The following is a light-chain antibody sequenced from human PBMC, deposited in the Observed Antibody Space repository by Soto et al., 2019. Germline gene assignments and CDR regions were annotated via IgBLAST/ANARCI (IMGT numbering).Light chain of an antibody. V-gene: IGLV2-14*01. J-gene: IGLJ1*01. Sequence: QSVLTQPASVSGSPGQSITISCTGTRSDVGIYSYVSWYQQEPGKAPKLLIYGVTSRPSGVSDRFSGSKSGNTASLTISGLQAEDESDYYCFSYTTSSTYVFATGTKVTAL. CDR1: RSDVGIYSY. CDR3: FSYTTSSTYV. CDR2: GVT.